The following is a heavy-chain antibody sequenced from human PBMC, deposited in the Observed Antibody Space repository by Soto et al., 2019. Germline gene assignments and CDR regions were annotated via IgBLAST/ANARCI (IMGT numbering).Heavy chain of an antibody. J-gene: IGHJ4*02. CDR2: MSAYNGDT. CDR3: ARDRAHSSSNIDY. D-gene: IGHD6-6*01. CDR1: GYTFSIYG. Sequence: ASVKVSCKASGYTFSIYGVSWVRQAPGQGLEWMAWMSAYNGDTNYAEKFQGRVTVTTDTSTTTAYMELKSLKSDDTAVYYCARDRAHSSSNIDYWGQGALVTVSS. V-gene: IGHV1-18*04.